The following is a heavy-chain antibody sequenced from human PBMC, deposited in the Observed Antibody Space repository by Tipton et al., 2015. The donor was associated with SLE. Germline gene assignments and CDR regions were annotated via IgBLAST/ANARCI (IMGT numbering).Heavy chain of an antibody. CDR3: ARDEGVSVDVGADY. CDR2: ISAYNGNT. J-gene: IGHJ4*02. D-gene: IGHD6-19*01. V-gene: IGHV1-18*01. CDR1: GYTFTSYG. Sequence: QVQLVQSGAEVKKPGASVKVCCKASGYTFTSYGISWVRQAPGQGLEWMGWISAYNGNTNYAQKLQGRATMTTDTTTSTAYMELRRLRSDDTAVCYCARDEGVSVDVGADYWGQGTLVSVSS.